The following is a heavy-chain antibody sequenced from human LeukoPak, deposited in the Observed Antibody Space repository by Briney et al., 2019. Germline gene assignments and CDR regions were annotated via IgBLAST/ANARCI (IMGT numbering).Heavy chain of an antibody. D-gene: IGHD3-22*01. Sequence: GGSPRLSCASSGFTHSSNYMSWVRQAPGKGLEWVSVLDSGGSTYYADSVKGRFTISRDNSKNTLYLQMNSLRAEDTAVYYCARSGYDSSGYYFEDYWGQGTLVTVSS. J-gene: IGHJ4*02. V-gene: IGHV3-53*01. CDR2: LDSGGST. CDR3: ARSGYDSSGYYFEDY. CDR1: GFTHSSNY.